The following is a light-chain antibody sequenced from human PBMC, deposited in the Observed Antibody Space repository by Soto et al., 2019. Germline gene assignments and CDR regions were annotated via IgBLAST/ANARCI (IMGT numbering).Light chain of an antibody. V-gene: IGKV3-15*01. CDR3: QQYNHWPLT. Sequence: DIVLTQSPATLSLSPGERATLSCRASQSVSSYLAWYQQKPGQGPRLLIYSASTRATGVPARFSGSGSGTEFTLTISNLQSEDSAVYYCQQYNHWPLTFGGGTRVEI. CDR2: SAS. J-gene: IGKJ4*01. CDR1: QSVSSY.